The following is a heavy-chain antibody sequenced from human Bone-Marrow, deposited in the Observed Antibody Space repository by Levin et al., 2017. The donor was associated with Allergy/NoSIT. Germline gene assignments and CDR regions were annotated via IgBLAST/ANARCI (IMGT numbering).Heavy chain of an antibody. CDR1: GFSLSTSGVG. D-gene: IGHD6-6*01. V-gene: IGHV2-5*02. CDR3: AHRRPGSSLFSVDWFDP. CDR2: IYWDDDK. J-gene: IGHJ5*02. Sequence: SGPTLVKPTQTLTLTCTFSGFSLSTSGVGVGWIRQPPGKALEWLALIYWDDDKRYSPSLKSRLTITKDTSKNQVVLTMTNMDPVDTATYYCAHRRPGSSLFSVDWFDPWGQGTLVTVSS.